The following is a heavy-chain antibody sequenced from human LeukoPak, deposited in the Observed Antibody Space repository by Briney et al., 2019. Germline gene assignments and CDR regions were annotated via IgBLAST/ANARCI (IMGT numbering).Heavy chain of an antibody. J-gene: IGHJ4*02. CDR3: EKCATTVTTWAFDY. V-gene: IGHV3-23*01. D-gene: IGHD4-17*01. CDR2: INGGGSYT. CDR1: GFTFSNYA. Sequence: GGSLRLSCAASGFTFSNYAMTWVRQAPGKGLEWVSVINGGGSYTAYADSVKGRFTISRDSSKNTLYLQMNSLRAEDTAIYYCEKCATTVTTWAFDYWGQGTLVTVSP.